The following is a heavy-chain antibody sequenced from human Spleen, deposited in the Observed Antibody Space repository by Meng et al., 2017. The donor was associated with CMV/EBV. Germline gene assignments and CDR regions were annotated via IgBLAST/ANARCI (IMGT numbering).Heavy chain of an antibody. CDR3: ARAGYYYDSSGYYNFDY. Sequence: GGAFSGYYWSWSRQPPGKGLEWIGEINHSGSTNYNPSLKSRVTISVDTSKNQFSLKLSSVTAADTAVYYCARAGYYYDSSGYYNFDYWGQGTLVTVSS. D-gene: IGHD3-22*01. CDR1: GGAFSGYY. J-gene: IGHJ4*02. V-gene: IGHV4-34*01. CDR2: INHSGST.